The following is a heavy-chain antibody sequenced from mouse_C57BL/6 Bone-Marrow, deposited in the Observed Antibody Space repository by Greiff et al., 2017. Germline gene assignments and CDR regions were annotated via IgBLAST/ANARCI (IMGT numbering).Heavy chain of an antibody. CDR1: GFNITDDY. CDR3: TTGGSSPYWYFWV. CDR2: IDPENGDT. Sequence: EVQLQQSGAELVRPGASVKLSCTASGFNITDDYMHWVKQRPEQGLEWIGWIDPENGDTYYPSKVQGKATITEDTSSNTAYLQLSSLTSEDTAGYYGTTGGSSPYWYFWVWGTGTTVTVAS. D-gene: IGHD1-1*01. V-gene: IGHV14-4*01. J-gene: IGHJ1*03.